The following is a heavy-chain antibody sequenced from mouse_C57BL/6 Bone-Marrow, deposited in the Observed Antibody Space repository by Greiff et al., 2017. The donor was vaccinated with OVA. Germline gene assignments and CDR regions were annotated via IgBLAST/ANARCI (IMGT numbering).Heavy chain of an antibody. V-gene: IGHV1-22*01. CDR1: GYTFTDYN. Sequence: EVQLQQSGPELVKPGASVKMSCKASGYTFTDYNMHWVKQSHGKSLEWIGYINPNNGGTSYNQKFKGKATLTVNKSSSTAYMELRSLTSEDSAVYYCARGGLLPPYWYFDVWGTGTTVTVSS. CDR2: INPNNGGT. D-gene: IGHD2-3*01. CDR3: ARGGLLPPYWYFDV. J-gene: IGHJ1*03.